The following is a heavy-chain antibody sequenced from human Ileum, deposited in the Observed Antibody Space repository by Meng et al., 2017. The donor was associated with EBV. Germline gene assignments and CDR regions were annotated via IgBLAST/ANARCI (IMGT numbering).Heavy chain of an antibody. D-gene: IGHD3-22*01. CDR3: ASSDYYRSDY. V-gene: IGHV4-4*02. J-gene: IGHJ4*02. CDR1: GGSISRGEW. CDR2: TSHSGST. Sequence: VQRQQSGAGLVKRSGTLSLTCAVAGGSISRGEWWSWVRQPSGKGLEWIGETSHSGSTNYSPSLKSRVTISLDKSKNQLSLKLNSVTAADTAVHYCASSDYYRSDYWGQGTLVTVSS.